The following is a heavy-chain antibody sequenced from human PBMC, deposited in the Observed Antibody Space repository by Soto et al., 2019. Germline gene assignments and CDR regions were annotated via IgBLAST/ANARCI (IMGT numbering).Heavy chain of an antibody. CDR2: ISYDGSNK. Sequence: QVQLVESGGGVVQPGRSLRLSCAASGFTFSSYGMQWVRQAPGKGLEWVAVISYDGSNKYYADSVKGRFTISRDNSKNTLYLQMNSLRAEDTAVYYCAKDFAADIVSCMDVWGQGTTVTVSS. CDR3: AKDFAADIVSCMDV. CDR1: GFTFSSYG. V-gene: IGHV3-30*18. D-gene: IGHD2-15*01. J-gene: IGHJ6*02.